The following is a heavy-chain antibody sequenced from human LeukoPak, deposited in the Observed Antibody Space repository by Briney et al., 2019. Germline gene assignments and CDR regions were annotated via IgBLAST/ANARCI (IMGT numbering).Heavy chain of an antibody. CDR2: IYYSGST. D-gene: IGHD3-10*01. J-gene: IGHJ2*01. CDR1: GASISSYY. Sequence: PSETLSLTCTVSGASISSYYWSWIRQPPGKGLEWVGYIYYSGSTNYNPSLKSRVTISVDTSKNQFSLKLSSVTAADTAVYYCARETYYYGSGIRYFDLWGRGTLVTVSS. CDR3: ARETYYYGSGIRYFDL. V-gene: IGHV4-59*01.